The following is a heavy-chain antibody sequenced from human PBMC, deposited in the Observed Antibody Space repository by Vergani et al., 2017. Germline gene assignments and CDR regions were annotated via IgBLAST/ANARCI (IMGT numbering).Heavy chain of an antibody. D-gene: IGHD6-13*01. CDR2: INSDGSST. J-gene: IGHJ3*02. CDR1: GFTFSSYW. CDR3: ARVGMGSSWYGAFDI. Sequence: EVQLVESGGGLVHPGGSLRLSCAASGFTFSSYWMHWVRQAPGKGLVWVSRINSDGSSTSYADSVKGRFTISRDNAKNTLYLQMNSLRAEDTAVYYCARVGMGSSWYGAFDIWGQGTMVTVSS. V-gene: IGHV3-74*01.